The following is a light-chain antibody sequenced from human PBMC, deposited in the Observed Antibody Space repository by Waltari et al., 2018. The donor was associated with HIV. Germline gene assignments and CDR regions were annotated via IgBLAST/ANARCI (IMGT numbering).Light chain of an antibody. CDR1: SSNIRSNT. CDR2: SND. Sequence: QSVLTQPPSASGTPGQRVTISSSGSSSNIRSNTVSWYQQLPGTAPKLLFYSNDQRPSGVPDRFSGSKSGTSASLAISGLQSEDEADYYCAAWDDSLNGWVFGGGTKLTVL. CDR3: AAWDDSLNGWV. V-gene: IGLV1-44*01. J-gene: IGLJ3*02.